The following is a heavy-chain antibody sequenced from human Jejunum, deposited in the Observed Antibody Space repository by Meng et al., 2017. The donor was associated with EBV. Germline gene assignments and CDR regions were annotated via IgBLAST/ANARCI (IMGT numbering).Heavy chain of an antibody. V-gene: IGHV4-4*02. J-gene: IGHJ4*02. CDR1: GDSTSRSHW. Sequence: QVQLQESGPELVKPSGTLSLTCAVSGDSTSRSHWWSWVRQPPGKGLEWIGEMHPGGSTNYNPSLKSRVTISVDNSKNQFSLKLTSVTAADTAVYYCAKSNDYSLNSWGQGTLVTVSS. D-gene: IGHD4-11*01. CDR2: MHPGGST. CDR3: AKSNDYSLNS.